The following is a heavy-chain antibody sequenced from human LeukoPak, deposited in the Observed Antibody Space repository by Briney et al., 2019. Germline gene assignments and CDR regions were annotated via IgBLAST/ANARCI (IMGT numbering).Heavy chain of an antibody. CDR1: GVTFSRHV. V-gene: IGHV3-30*02. CDR3: AKGNWNLDY. J-gene: IGHJ4*02. D-gene: IGHD1-1*01. Sequence: PGGSLRLSCAASGVTFSRHVMHWVRQAPGKGLEWVAFIPSDGSNNYYADSVKGRFTISRDNSKNTLYLQMNSLRAEDTAVYYCAKGNWNLDYWGQGTLVTVSS. CDR2: IPSDGSNN.